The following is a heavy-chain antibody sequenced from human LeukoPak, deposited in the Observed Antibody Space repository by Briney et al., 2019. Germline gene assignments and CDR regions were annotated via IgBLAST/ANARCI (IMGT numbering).Heavy chain of an antibody. CDR2: IIPIFGTA. CDR3: ARGRIQLWFGSRYYMDV. V-gene: IGHV1-69*06. J-gene: IGHJ6*03. CDR1: GGTFSSYA. D-gene: IGHD5-18*01. Sequence: SVNVSCKASGGTFSSYAISWVRPAPRQGLEWMGGIIPIFGTANYAQKPQGRVTITADKSTSTDYMELSSLRSEDTAVYYCARGRIQLWFGSRYYMDVWGKGTTVTVSS.